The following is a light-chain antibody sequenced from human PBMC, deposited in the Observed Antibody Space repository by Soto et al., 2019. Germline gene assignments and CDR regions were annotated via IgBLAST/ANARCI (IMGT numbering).Light chain of an antibody. CDR3: GTWDGSLSAEV. CDR2: DNN. J-gene: IGLJ3*02. CDR1: TSNIGNHY. Sequence: QSVLTQPPSVSAAPGQQVTISCSGGTSNIGNHYVAWYQQIPGTAPKLLIYDNNKRPSGIPDRFSGSKSGTSATLGITGLQTGDEADYYCGTWDGSLSAEVFGGGTKVTVL. V-gene: IGLV1-51*01.